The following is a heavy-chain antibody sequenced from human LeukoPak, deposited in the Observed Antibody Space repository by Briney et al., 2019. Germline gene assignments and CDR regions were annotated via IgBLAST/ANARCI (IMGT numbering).Heavy chain of an antibody. J-gene: IGHJ5*02. CDR2: IKQDGSEK. D-gene: IGHD1-1*01. Sequence: GGSLRLSCAASGFTFSSYWMSWVRQAPGKGLERVANIKQDGSEKYYVDSVKGRFTISRDNAKNSLYLQMNSLRAEDTAVYYCARDIGLERVEGNWFDPWGQGTLVTVSS. CDR1: GFTFSSYW. CDR3: ARDIGLERVEGNWFDP. V-gene: IGHV3-7*03.